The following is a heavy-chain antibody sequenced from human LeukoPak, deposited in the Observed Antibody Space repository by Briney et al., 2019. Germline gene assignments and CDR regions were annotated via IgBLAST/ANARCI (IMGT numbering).Heavy chain of an antibody. J-gene: IGHJ5*02. V-gene: IGHV1-2*06. D-gene: IGHD5/OR15-5a*01. CDR3: AREAGSSRGLSTGGGFDP. Sequence: ASVKVSCKASVYTFTGYYMHWVRQAPGQGLEWMGRINPNSGGTNYAQKFQGRVTMTRDTSISTAYMELSRLRSDDTAVYYCAREAGSSRGLSTGGGFDPWGQGTLVTVSS. CDR1: VYTFTGYY. CDR2: INPNSGGT.